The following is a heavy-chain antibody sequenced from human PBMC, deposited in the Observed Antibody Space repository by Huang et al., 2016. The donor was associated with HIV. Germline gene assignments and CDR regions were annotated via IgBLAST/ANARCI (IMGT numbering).Heavy chain of an antibody. J-gene: IGHJ6*02. V-gene: IGHV4-34*02. CDR3: ARQWTILEWLLGLDV. CDR1: GGSFTGNY. CDR2: VNDSGAT. D-gene: IGHD3-3*01. Sequence: QMQLQQRGAGLLKLSETLSHTCGVSGGSFTGNYLTWIRKAPGKGLAWIGEVNDSGATTYNPFLNGRVTISLDKSNRELSLNLRSVTAADTAVYYCARQWTILEWLLGLDVWGQGTTVSVSS.